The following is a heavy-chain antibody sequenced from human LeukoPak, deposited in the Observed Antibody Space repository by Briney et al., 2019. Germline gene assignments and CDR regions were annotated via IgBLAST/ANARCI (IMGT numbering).Heavy chain of an antibody. CDR1: GGSFSGYY. Sequence: SETLSLTCAVYGGSFSGYYWSWIRQPPGKGLEWIGEINHSGSTNYNPSLKSRVTISVDTSKNQFSLKLSSVTAADTAVYYCARGFLEAALRYYYYYMDVWGKGTTVTVSS. V-gene: IGHV4-34*01. CDR3: ARGFLEAALRYYYYYMDV. D-gene: IGHD2/OR15-2a*01. J-gene: IGHJ6*03. CDR2: INHSGST.